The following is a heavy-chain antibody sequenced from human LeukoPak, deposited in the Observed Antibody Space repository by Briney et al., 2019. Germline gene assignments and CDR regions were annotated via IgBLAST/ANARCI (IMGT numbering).Heavy chain of an antibody. CDR3: AKERDSRGYFDY. CDR1: GFTFSGSA. Sequence: GGSLKLSCTASGFTFSGSAMHWVRQAPGKGLEWVGRIRSRANTYATGYAVSVKGRFTISRDDSKYTAYLQMNSLRAEDTAVYYCAKERDSRGYFDYWGQGTLVTVSS. CDR2: IRSRANTYAT. V-gene: IGHV3-73*01. J-gene: IGHJ4*02. D-gene: IGHD3-22*01.